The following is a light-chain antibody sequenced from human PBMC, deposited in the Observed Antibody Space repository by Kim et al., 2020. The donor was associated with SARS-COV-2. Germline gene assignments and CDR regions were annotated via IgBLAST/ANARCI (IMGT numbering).Light chain of an antibody. Sequence: ASVGGRVTITCRTTQSISSHLNWYQQKPGRAPKLLISAASTLQGGVPSRLSGSGSETDFTLTISSLQPEDFATYFCQQSYITPFTFGPGTKVDIK. CDR3: QQSYITPFT. CDR1: QSISSH. V-gene: IGKV1-39*01. J-gene: IGKJ3*01. CDR2: AAS.